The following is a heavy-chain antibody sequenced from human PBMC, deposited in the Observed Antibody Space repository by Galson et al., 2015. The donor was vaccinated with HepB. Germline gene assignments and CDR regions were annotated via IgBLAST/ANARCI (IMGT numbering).Heavy chain of an antibody. CDR2: IKSKTDGGTT. CDR1: GFTFSNAW. Sequence: SLRLSCAASGFTFSNAWMNWVRQAPGKGLEWVGRIKSKTDGGTTDYAAPVKGRFTISRDDSKNTLYLQMNSLKTEDTAVYYCTTPPWGIVVVPAAGDSNWFDPWGQGTLVT. D-gene: IGHD2-2*01. V-gene: IGHV3-15*07. CDR3: TTPPWGIVVVPAAGDSNWFDP. J-gene: IGHJ5*02.